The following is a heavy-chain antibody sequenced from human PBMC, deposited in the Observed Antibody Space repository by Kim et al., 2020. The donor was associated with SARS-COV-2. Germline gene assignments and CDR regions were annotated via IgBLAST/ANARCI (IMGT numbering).Heavy chain of an antibody. CDR1: GFTFSSYG. CDR2: ISYDGSNK. Sequence: GGSLRLSCAASGFTFSSYGMHWVRQAPGKGLEWVAVISYDGSNKYYADSVKGRFTISRDNSKNTLYLQMNSLRAEDTAVYYCARDGILIAAAGSCTDYWGQGTLVTVSS. J-gene: IGHJ4*02. D-gene: IGHD6-13*01. V-gene: IGHV3-33*05. CDR3: ARDGILIAAAGSCTDY.